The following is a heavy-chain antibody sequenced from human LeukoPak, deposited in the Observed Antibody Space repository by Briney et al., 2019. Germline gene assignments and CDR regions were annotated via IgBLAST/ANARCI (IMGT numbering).Heavy chain of an antibody. J-gene: IGHJ4*02. Sequence: PSETLSLTCTVSGGSISTYDWSWVRQPPGKGLEYIGYIYYSGSTNYNPSLKSRVTISVDTSKNQFSLKLSSVTAADTAVYYCARSPIRSGSYLFDYWGQGTLVTVSS. D-gene: IGHD1-26*01. CDR1: GGSISTYD. CDR3: ARSPIRSGSYLFDY. V-gene: IGHV4-59*01. CDR2: IYYSGST.